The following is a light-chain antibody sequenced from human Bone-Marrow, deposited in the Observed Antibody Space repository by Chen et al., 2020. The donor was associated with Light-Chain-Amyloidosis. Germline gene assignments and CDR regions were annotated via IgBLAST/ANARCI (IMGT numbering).Light chain of an antibody. CDR3: SSYTSSSTYV. V-gene: IGLV2-14*01. CDR2: EVS. J-gene: IGLJ1*01. Sequence: QSALTQPASVSGSPGQSIPISCPGTSSDVGGYNYVSWYQQHPGKAPKLMIYEVSNRPSGISNRFSGSKSGNTASLIISGLQAEDEADYYCSSYTSSSTYVFGTGTKVTVL. CDR1: SSDVGGYNY.